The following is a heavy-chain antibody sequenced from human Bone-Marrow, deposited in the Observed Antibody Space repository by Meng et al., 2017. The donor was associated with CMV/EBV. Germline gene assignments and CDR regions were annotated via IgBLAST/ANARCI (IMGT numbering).Heavy chain of an antibody. CDR3: AGIERFCGRSACYNSLDY. V-gene: IGHV5-51*01. CDR2: IYPGDSDT. Sequence: GESLKISCKGSGYNFNTSWIGWVRQMPGKGLEWMGIIYPGDSDTRYSPSFQGQVTISVDKSISTAYLQWSSLKASDTAMYYCAGIERFCGRSACYNSLDYWAQGTLVTVSS. J-gene: IGHJ4*02. CDR1: GYNFNTSW. D-gene: IGHD2-2*02.